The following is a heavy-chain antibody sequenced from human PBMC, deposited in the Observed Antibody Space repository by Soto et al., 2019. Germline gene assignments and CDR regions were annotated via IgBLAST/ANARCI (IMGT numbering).Heavy chain of an antibody. D-gene: IGHD3-22*01. J-gene: IGHJ4*02. Sequence: QVQLVQSGAEVKKPGASVKVSCKSSGYTFTGYFMHWVRHAPGQGLEWMGWINPNSGDTKYAQKFQGRVTMTRNMSISTVYMELGMLTSDDPAVYYCARVRTYYDSSGSLDYWGQGTLVTVSS. CDR3: ARVRTYYDSSGSLDY. CDR2: INPNSGDT. V-gene: IGHV1-2*02. CDR1: GYTFTGYF.